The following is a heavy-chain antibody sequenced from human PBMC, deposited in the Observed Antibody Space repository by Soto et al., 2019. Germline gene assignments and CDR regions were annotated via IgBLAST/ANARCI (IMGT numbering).Heavy chain of an antibody. Sequence: PGGSLRLSCAASGFTVSSNYMSWVRQAPGKGLEWVSVFSSGGSTYYADSLKGRFTISRDNSKNTLFLQMSSLRAEDTAVYYCATGVARGVFNYWGQGALVTVSS. D-gene: IGHD3-10*01. V-gene: IGHV3-53*01. CDR3: ATGVARGVFNY. CDR1: GFTVSSNY. J-gene: IGHJ4*02. CDR2: FSSGGST.